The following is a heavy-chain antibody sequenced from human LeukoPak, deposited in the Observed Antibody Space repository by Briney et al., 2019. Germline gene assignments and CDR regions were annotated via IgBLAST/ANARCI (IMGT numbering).Heavy chain of an antibody. CDR2: ISGSGGST. CDR1: GFTFSSYA. J-gene: IGHJ4*02. CDR3: AKDWSYVLHGYFDY. Sequence: PGGSLRLSCAASGFTFSSYAMSWVRQAPGKGLEWVSAISGSGGSTYYADSVKGRFTISRDNSENTLYLQMNSLRAEDTAVYYCAKDWSYVLHGYFDYWGQGTLVTVSS. V-gene: IGHV3-23*01. D-gene: IGHD3-16*01.